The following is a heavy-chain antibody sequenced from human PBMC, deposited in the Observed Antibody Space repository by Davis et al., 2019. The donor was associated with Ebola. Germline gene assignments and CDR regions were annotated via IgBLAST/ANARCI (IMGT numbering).Heavy chain of an antibody. V-gene: IGHV3-30*18. CDR3: AKGWNSGWYHLDY. CDR2: ISYDGSNK. CDR1: GFTFSSYG. D-gene: IGHD6-19*01. Sequence: GESLKISCAASGFTFSSYGMHWVRQAPGKGLEWVAVISYDGSNKYYADSVKGRFTISRDNSKNTLYLQMNSLRAEDTAVYYCAKGWNSGWYHLDYWGQGTLVTVSS. J-gene: IGHJ4*02.